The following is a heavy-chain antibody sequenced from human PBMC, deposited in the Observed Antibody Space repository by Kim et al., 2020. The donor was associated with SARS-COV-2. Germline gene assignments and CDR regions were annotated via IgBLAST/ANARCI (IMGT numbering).Heavy chain of an antibody. D-gene: IGHD2-2*02. CDR2: IYYSGST. J-gene: IGHJ6*03. V-gene: IGHV4-39*01. Sequence: SETLSLTCTVSGGSISSSSYYWGWIRQPPGKGLEWIGSIYYSGSTYYNPSLKSRVTISVDTSKNQFSLKLSSVTAADTAVYYCASGPAEDIVVVPAAIRFDYEYYYYMDVWGKGTTVTVSS. CDR1: GGSISSSSYY. CDR3: ASGPAEDIVVVPAAIRFDYEYYYYMDV.